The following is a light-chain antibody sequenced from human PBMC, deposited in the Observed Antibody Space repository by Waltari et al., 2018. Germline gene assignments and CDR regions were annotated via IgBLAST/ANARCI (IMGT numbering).Light chain of an antibody. Sequence: QSALTQPASVSGSPGQSITISCTGTSSDIGGYNYVSWYQQHPGKAPKLMIYDVSKRPSGVSYRFSGSKSGNTASLTISGLQAEDEADYYCSSYAPSSTVFGGGTKLTVL. CDR3: SSYAPSSTV. J-gene: IGLJ2*01. CDR1: SSDIGGYNY. V-gene: IGLV2-14*03. CDR2: DVS.